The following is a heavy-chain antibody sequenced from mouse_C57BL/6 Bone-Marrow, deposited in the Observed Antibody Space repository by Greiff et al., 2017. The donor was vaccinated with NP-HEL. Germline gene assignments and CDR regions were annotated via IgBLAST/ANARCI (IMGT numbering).Heavy chain of an antibody. Sequence: EVKVEESGGGLVKPGGSLKLSCAASGFTFSSYAMSWVRQTPEKRLEWVATISDGGSYTYYPDNVKGRFTISRDNAKTNLYLQMSHLKSEDTAMYYCAKTLSLPHFDYWGQGTTLTVSS. V-gene: IGHV5-4*03. J-gene: IGHJ2*01. CDR1: GFTFSSYA. CDR3: AKTLSLPHFDY. D-gene: IGHD6-2*01. CDR2: ISDGGSYT.